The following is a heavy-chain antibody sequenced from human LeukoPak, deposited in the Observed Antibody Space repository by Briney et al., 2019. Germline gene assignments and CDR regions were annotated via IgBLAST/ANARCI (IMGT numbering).Heavy chain of an antibody. CDR2: VYYSGST. CDR1: GDSFSNYY. Sequence: SETLSLTCCVSGDSFSNYYWTWIRQPPGKGLEWIGYVYYSGSTNYNPSLKTRLHLSVDTSKNRFSLKLSSVTAADTAVYYCASSPRLTTSWFLFDSWGHGTLVTVSS. J-gene: IGHJ5*01. V-gene: IGHV4-59*08. D-gene: IGHD2-2*01. CDR3: ASSPRLTTSWFLFDS.